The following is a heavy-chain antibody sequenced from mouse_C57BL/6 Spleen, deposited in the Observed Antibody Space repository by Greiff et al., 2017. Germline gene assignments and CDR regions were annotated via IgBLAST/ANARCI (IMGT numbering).Heavy chain of an antibody. V-gene: IGHV1-55*01. CDR3: ARSYYGSSYYFDY. J-gene: IGHJ2*01. CDR2: IYPGSGST. D-gene: IGHD1-1*01. CDR1: GYTFTSYW. Sequence: VQLQQSGAELVKPGASVKMSCKASGYTFTSYWITWVKQRPGQGLEWIGDIYPGSGSTNYNEKFKSKDTLTVDTSSSTAYMQLSSLTSEDSAVYYCARSYYGSSYYFDYWGQGTTLTVSS.